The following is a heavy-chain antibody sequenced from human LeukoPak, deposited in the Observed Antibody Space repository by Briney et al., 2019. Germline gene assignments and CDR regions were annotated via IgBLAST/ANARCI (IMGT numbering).Heavy chain of an antibody. CDR2: IYSGGST. V-gene: IGHV3-53*01. CDR1: GFTVSSNY. J-gene: IGHJ4*02. CDR3: ARVAHSSSWYYFDY. Sequence: GGSLRLSCAASGFTVSSNYMSWVRQAPGKGLEWVSVIYSGGSTYYADSVKGRFTISRDNSKNTLYLQMNSLRAEDTAVYYCARVAHSSSWYYFDYWGQGTLVTVPS. D-gene: IGHD6-13*01.